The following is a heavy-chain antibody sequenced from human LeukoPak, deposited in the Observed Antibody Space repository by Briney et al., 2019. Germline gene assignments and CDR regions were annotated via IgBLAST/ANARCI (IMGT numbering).Heavy chain of an antibody. CDR1: GYTSTTYY. CDR3: ATDKSGRGDAPY. V-gene: IGHV1-46*01. CDR2: INFSDGNT. J-gene: IGHJ4*02. D-gene: IGHD3-16*01. Sequence: ASVKVSCKASGYTSTTYYMHWVRQAPGQGLEWMELINFSDGNTHYAERFQGRVTMTRDTSTGTVYMELSSLRFEDAAVYYCATDKSGRGDAPYWGQGTLVTVPS.